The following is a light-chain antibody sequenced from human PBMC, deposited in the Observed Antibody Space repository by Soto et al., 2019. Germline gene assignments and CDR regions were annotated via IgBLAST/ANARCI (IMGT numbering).Light chain of an antibody. CDR2: LNSDGSH. V-gene: IGLV4-69*01. Sequence: QPVLTQSPSASASLGASVKLTCTLSSGHSSYAIAWHQQQPEKGPRYLMKLNSDGSHSKGDGIPDRFSGSSSGAERYLTISSLQSEDEADYYCQTWGTGIQVVFGGGTNLTVL. CDR1: SGHSSYA. CDR3: QTWGTGIQVV. J-gene: IGLJ2*01.